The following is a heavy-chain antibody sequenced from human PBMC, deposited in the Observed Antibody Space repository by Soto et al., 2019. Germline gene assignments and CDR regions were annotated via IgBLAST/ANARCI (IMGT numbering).Heavy chain of an antibody. CDR1: GFTFSRYG. J-gene: IGHJ4*02. V-gene: IGHV3-33*01. Sequence: QVQLVESGGGVVQPGTSLRLSCAPSGFTFSRYGMHCVRQAPGKGLEWVAVIWYDGSKQYYADSVEGRFTISRDNSKNTLFLQMNSLRAEDTAVYYCARDPGVTNYYFDYWGQGTLVTVSS. CDR2: IWYDGSKQ. CDR3: ARDPGVTNYYFDY. D-gene: IGHD3-3*01.